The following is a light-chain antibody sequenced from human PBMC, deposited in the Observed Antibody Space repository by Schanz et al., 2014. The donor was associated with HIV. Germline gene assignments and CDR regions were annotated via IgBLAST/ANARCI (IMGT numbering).Light chain of an antibody. V-gene: IGLV2-14*03. CDR3: GSFTARDTWV. CDR2: DDI. CDR1: SGDVGSYNY. Sequence: QSALTQPASLSGSPGQSISISCTGTSGDVGSYNYVSWYQQHPGKAPKLIIYDDIYRPSEDSDRFSGSKSGNVASLTISGLQADDEADYYCGSFTARDTWVFGGGTKVTVL. J-gene: IGLJ2*01.